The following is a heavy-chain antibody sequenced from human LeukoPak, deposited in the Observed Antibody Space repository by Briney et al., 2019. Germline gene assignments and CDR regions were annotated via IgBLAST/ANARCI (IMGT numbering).Heavy chain of an antibody. V-gene: IGHV1-46*01. CDR3: ARDSRNEDRYNLDY. J-gene: IGHJ4*02. Sequence: ASVKVSCKASGYTFTRYYMIWMRQAPGQGLEWMGIINSSGGSTSYAQKFQGRVTMTRDTSRSTVYMELSSLRSEDTAVYYCARDSRNEDRYNLDYWGQGTLVTVSS. CDR1: GYTFTRYY. D-gene: IGHD5-24*01. CDR2: INSSGGST.